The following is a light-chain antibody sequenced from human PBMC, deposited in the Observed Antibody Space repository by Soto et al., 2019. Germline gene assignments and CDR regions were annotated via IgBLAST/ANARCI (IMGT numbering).Light chain of an antibody. CDR1: LSVTSR. CDR2: GAS. V-gene: IGKV3-15*01. Sequence: IVITQSAAPPFVSPGERGPLSCTASLSVTSRFAWYQQNPGRAPRLLIHGASTRATGIPARFRGSVSGTEFTLTISGLQSEDFEGYYCQQYNNWWKFGHGTRVDI. CDR3: QQYNNWWK. J-gene: IGKJ1*01.